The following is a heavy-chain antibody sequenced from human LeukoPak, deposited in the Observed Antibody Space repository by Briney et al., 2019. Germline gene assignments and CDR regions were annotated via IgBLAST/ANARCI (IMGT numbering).Heavy chain of an antibody. CDR1: GFTLSVYA. V-gene: IGHV3-23*01. CDR3: AKDRGPYVAIDNHWCDP. J-gene: IGHJ5*02. CDR2: ISGYGDNI. D-gene: IGHD1-1*01. Sequence: PGGSLRLSRAPSGFTLSVYAMRGVGPAPGRGAGWVSSISGYGDNIYYADSLKGRSTLSRDNSKSTLYLQMLSLRAADPAVYYCAKDRGPYVAIDNHWCDPWGQGPLVTVSS.